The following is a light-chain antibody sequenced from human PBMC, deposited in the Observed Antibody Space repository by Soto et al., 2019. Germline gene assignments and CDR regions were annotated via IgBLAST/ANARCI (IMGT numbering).Light chain of an antibody. CDR2: DVS. CDR3: SSYTISSTLV. Sequence: QSVLTQPASVSGSPGQSITISCTGTSSDVGGYNYVSWYQQHPGKAPKLMIYDVSNRPSGVSSRFSGSKSGNTASLTISGLQAEDEADYYCSSYTISSTLVFGGGTQLTVL. CDR1: SSDVGGYNY. V-gene: IGLV2-14*03. J-gene: IGLJ2*01.